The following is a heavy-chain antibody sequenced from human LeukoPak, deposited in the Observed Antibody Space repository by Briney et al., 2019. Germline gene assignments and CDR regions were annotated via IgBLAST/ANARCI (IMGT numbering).Heavy chain of an antibody. CDR3: ARPLSEGFDP. Sequence: GGSLRLSCAASGFTFSSYSMNWVRQAPGKGLEWVSSISSSNSYIYYADSVKGRFTISRDNAKNSLYLQMNSLRAEDTAVYYCARPLSEGFDPWGQGTLVTVSS. V-gene: IGHV3-21*01. CDR1: GFTFSSYS. CDR2: ISSSNSYI. D-gene: IGHD3-16*02. J-gene: IGHJ5*02.